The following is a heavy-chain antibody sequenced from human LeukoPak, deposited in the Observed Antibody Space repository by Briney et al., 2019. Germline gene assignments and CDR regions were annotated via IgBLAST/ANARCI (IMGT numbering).Heavy chain of an antibody. CDR2: INHSGST. V-gene: IGHV4-34*01. CDR3: ARMGSGWPLDY. D-gene: IGHD6-19*01. CDR1: GGSFSGYY. J-gene: IGHJ4*02. Sequence: SETLSLTCAVYGGSFSGYYWSWIRQPPGKGLEWIGEINHSGSTNYNPSLKSRVTISVDTSKNQFSLKLSSVTAADTAVYYCARMGSGWPLDYWGQGTLVTVSS.